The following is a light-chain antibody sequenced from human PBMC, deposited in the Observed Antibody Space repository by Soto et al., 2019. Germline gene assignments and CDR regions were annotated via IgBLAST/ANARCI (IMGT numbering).Light chain of an antibody. J-gene: IGKJ1*01. CDR3: RQYYDYPPT. V-gene: IGKV1-8*01. CDR2: AAS. Sequence: AIRITQSPSSLSASTGDRVTITCRASQGISSYLAWYQHKPGKAPKLLIYAASTLQSGVPSRLSGSGSGTDFTLTIRCLQSEDFATSYCRQYYDYPPTFGQGTRVEIK. CDR1: QGISSY.